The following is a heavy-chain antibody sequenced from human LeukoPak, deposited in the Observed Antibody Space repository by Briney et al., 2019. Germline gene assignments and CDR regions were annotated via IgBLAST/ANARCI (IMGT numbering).Heavy chain of an antibody. J-gene: IGHJ4*02. CDR2: ITGSGSGA. Sequence: GGSLRLSCTASGFTFSSHAMTWVRQTAGMGLQGVSSITGSGSGAYYADSVKGRVTISRDNSKNTLFLQMDSLRPEDTAMYYCAKARGDHVHLQDEFDYWGQGTLVTVSS. V-gene: IGHV3-23*01. D-gene: IGHD2-21*02. CDR3: AKARGDHVHLQDEFDY. CDR1: GFTFSSHA.